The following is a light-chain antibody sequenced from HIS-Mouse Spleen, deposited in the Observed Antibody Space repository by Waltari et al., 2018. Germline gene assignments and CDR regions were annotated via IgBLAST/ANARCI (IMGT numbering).Light chain of an antibody. V-gene: IGLV1-40*01. CDR3: QSYDSSLSGWV. CDR2: GNS. CDR1: SPNTRAGQD. J-gene: IGLJ3*02. Sequence: QSVLTQPPSVSGAPGQRVTISCTRSSPNTRAGQDVHRYQQLPGTAPKLLIYGNSNRPSGVPDRFSGSKSGTSASLAITGLQAEDEADYYCQSYDSSLSGWVFGGGTKLTVL.